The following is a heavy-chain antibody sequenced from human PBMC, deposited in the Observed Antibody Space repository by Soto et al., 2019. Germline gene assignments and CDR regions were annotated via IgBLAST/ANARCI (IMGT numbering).Heavy chain of an antibody. D-gene: IGHD3-3*01. CDR3: ARDKRDLRFLEWSYYFDY. CDR1: GFTFSSCA. Sequence: QVQLVESGGGGVQPGRSLRLSCAASGFTFSSCAMHWVRQAPGKGLEWVALISYDGSNKYYADYVKGRFTISRDNSKNTLYLQMNSLRAEDTAVYYCARDKRDLRFLEWSYYFDYWGQGTLVTVSS. CDR2: ISYDGSNK. J-gene: IGHJ4*02. V-gene: IGHV3-30-3*01.